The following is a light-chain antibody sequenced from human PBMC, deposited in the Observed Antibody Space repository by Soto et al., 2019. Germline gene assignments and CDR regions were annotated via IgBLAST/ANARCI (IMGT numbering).Light chain of an antibody. CDR3: QQSFSTPYT. CDR2: IAS. Sequence: DIQMTQSPPSLSASVGDRVTITCRASQSISTSLRWYQQKPGKAPDLLIYIASTLHGGVPSRFNGSGSGKDFTLSITNLQPEDFATYHCQQSFSTPYTFGQGTKVEIK. V-gene: IGKV1-39*01. CDR1: QSISTS. J-gene: IGKJ2*01.